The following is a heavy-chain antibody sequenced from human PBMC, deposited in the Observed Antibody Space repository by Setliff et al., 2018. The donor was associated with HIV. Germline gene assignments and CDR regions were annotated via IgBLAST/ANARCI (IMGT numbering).Heavy chain of an antibody. J-gene: IGHJ6*03. CDR3: ARVSSTYWYSIFRNYYYHMDV. CDR2: INHSGNT. V-gene: IGHV4-34*01. Sequence: PSETLSLTCAVYGGSFSNHYWSWIRQPPGKGLEWIGEINHSGNTHYNPSLKSRVTISVDTSKNQFSLKLSSVTAADTAVYYCARVSSTYWYSIFRNYYYHMDVWGKGTTVTVSS. CDR1: GGSFSNHY. D-gene: IGHD2-8*02.